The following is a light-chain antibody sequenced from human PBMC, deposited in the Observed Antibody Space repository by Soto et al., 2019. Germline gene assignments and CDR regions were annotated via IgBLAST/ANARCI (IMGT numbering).Light chain of an antibody. J-gene: IGKJ1*01. Sequence: ARQMTHSPSSLSASVGDRVTITCRASQGIRNDLGWYQQKPGKAPKLLIYAASSLQSGVPSRFSGSGSGTDFTLTISRLQPDDFATYYCPQNHTYSTFGHGTNVDI. V-gene: IGKV1-6*01. CDR2: AAS. CDR1: QGIRND. CDR3: PQNHTYST.